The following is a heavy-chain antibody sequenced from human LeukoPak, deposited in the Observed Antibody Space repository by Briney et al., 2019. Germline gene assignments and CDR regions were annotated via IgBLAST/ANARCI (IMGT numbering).Heavy chain of an antibody. D-gene: IGHD1-1*01. Sequence: ASVKVSCKASGYTFSDYYMHWVRQAPGQGLEWMGWISAYNGNTNYAQKLQGRVTMTTDTSTSTAYMELRSLRSDDTAVYYCARGPVAIPVNWNDDARNNWFDPWGQGTLVTVSS. CDR3: ARGPVAIPVNWNDDARNNWFDP. CDR2: ISAYNGNT. V-gene: IGHV1-18*04. CDR1: GYTFSDYY. J-gene: IGHJ5*02.